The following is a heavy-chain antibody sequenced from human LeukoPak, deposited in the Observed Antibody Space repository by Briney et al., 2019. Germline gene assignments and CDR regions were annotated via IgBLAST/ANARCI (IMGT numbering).Heavy chain of an antibody. J-gene: IGHJ4*02. D-gene: IGHD2-2*02. V-gene: IGHV3-21*01. CDR2: IISSSRYI. CDR1: GFTFSSYS. CDR3: ARDRYCSSTSCYTVDY. Sequence: GGSLRLSCAASGFTFSSYSMYWVRQAPEKRLECVSSIISSSRYIYYADSMKGRITISRDNAKNSLYLQMDSLRAEDTAVYYCARDRYCSSTSCYTVDYWGQGTLVSVSS.